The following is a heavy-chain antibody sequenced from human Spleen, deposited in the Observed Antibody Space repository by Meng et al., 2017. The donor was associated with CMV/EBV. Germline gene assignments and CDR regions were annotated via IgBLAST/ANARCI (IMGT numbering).Heavy chain of an antibody. CDR2: INPSGGST. Sequence: ASVKVSCKASGGTFRSYAISWVRQAPGQGLEWMGIINPSGGSTSYAQKFQGRVTMTRDTSTSTVYMELSSLRSEDTAVYYCARDKVVVVPAALYYYYYGMDVWGQGTTVTVSS. CDR3: ARDKVVVVPAALYYYYYGMDV. V-gene: IGHV1-46*01. CDR1: GGTFRSYA. D-gene: IGHD2-2*01. J-gene: IGHJ6*02.